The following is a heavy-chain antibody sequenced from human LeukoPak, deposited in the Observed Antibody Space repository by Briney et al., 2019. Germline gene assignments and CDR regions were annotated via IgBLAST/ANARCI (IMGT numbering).Heavy chain of an antibody. CDR3: AKEWQYYYDSSGYLQH. V-gene: IGHV3-43*02. CDR1: GFTFDDYA. CDR2: ISGDGGST. Sequence: GGSLRLSCAASGFTFDDYAMHWVRQAPGKGLEWVSLISGDGGSTYYADSVKGRFTISRDNSKNSLYLQMNSLRTEDTALYYCAKEWQYYYDSSGYLQHWGQGTLVTLSS. D-gene: IGHD3-22*01. J-gene: IGHJ1*01.